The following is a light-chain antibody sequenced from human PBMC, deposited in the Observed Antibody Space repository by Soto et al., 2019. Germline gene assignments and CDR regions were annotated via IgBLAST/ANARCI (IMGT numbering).Light chain of an antibody. CDR3: MQSLQIPQT. Sequence: DIVMTQSPLSLPVTPGEPASISCRSSQSLLHSNGYTYLDWYLQKPGQSPQLLIYLGSNRASGVPDRFSGSGSGTDFTLKISRVEAEDVGIYYCMQSLQIPQTSGQGTKAEIK. J-gene: IGKJ1*01. CDR1: QSLLHSNGYTY. V-gene: IGKV2-28*01. CDR2: LGS.